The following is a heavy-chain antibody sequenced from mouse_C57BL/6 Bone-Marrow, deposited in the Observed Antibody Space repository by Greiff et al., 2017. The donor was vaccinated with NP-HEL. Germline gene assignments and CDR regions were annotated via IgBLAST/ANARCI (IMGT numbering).Heavy chain of an antibody. CDR3: ARGLRQGFAY. J-gene: IGHJ3*01. CDR2: IYPRDGST. Sequence: QVQLKQSGPELVKPGASVKLSCKASGYTFTSYDINWVKQRPGQGLEWIVWIYPRDGSTKYNEKFKGKATLTVDTSSSTAYMELHSLTSEDSAVYFCARGLRQGFAYWGQGTLVTVSA. CDR1: GYTFTSYD. V-gene: IGHV1-85*01. D-gene: IGHD2-4*01.